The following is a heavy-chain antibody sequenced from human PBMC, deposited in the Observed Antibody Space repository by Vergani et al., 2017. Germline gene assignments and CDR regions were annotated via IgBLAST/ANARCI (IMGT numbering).Heavy chain of an antibody. CDR3: ANGQGVRGVMIY. CDR1: GFTFSSYA. J-gene: IGHJ4*02. Sequence: EVQLLESGGGLVQPGGSLRLSCAASGFTFSSYAMSWVRQAPGKGLEWVSAISGSGGSTYYADSVKGRFTISRDNSKNTLYMQMNSQRAEDTAVYYCANGQGVRGVMIYWGQGTLVTVSS. V-gene: IGHV3-23*01. D-gene: IGHD3-10*01. CDR2: ISGSGGST.